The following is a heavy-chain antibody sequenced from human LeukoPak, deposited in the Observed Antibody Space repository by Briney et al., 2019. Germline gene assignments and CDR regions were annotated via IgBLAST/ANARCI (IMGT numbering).Heavy chain of an antibody. Sequence: PSETLSLTCAVSGGSISSSNWWSWVRQPPGKGLEWIGEIYHSGSTNYNPSLKSRVTISVDKSKNQFSLKLSSVTAADTAVYYCARDRHYYDSSGYYYLPDYWGQGTLVTVSS. CDR3: ARDRHYYDSSGYYYLPDY. CDR1: GGSISSSNW. J-gene: IGHJ4*02. D-gene: IGHD3-22*01. V-gene: IGHV4-4*02. CDR2: IYHSGST.